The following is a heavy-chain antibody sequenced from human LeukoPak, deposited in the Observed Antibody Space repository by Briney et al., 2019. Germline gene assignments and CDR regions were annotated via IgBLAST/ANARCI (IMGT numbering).Heavy chain of an antibody. J-gene: IGHJ4*02. D-gene: IGHD6-19*01. CDR3: ARSGSGWFKVYYFDY. CDR1: GFTFSSYW. CDR2: IKQDGSEK. V-gene: IGHV3-7*01. Sequence: PGGSLRLSCAASGFTFSSYWMSWVRQAPGKGLEWVANIKQDGSEKYYVDSVKGRFTTSRDNAKNSLYLQMNSLRAEDTAVYYCARSGSGWFKVYYFDYWGQGTLVTVSS.